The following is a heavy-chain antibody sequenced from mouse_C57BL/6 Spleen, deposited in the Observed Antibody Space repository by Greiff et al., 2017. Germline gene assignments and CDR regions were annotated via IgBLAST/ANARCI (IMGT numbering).Heavy chain of an antibody. CDR2: INPSTGGT. Sequence: EVKLQESGPELVKPGASVKISCKASGYSFTGYYMNWVKQSPEKSLEWIGEINPSTGGTTYNQKFKAKATLTVDKSSSTAYMQLKSLTSEDSAVYYCARSYIYYGNPYYFDYWGQGTTLTVSS. CDR1: GYSFTGYY. J-gene: IGHJ2*01. D-gene: IGHD2-1*01. V-gene: IGHV1-42*01. CDR3: ARSYIYYGNPYYFDY.